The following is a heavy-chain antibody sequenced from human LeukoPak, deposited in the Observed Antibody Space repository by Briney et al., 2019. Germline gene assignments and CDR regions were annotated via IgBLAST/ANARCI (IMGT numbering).Heavy chain of an antibody. CDR3: ARVYSYGFNYYYYMDV. Sequence: SETLSLTCAVYGGSFSGYYWSWIRQPPGKGLEWIGEINHSGSTNYNPSLKSRVTISVDTSKNQFSLKLSSVTAADTAVYYCARVYSYGFNYYYYMDVWGKGTTVTVSS. V-gene: IGHV4-34*01. J-gene: IGHJ6*03. D-gene: IGHD5-18*01. CDR1: GGSFSGYY. CDR2: INHSGST.